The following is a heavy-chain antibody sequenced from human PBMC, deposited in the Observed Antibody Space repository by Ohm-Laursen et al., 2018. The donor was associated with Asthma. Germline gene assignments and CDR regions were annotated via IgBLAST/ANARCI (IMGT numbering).Heavy chain of an antibody. V-gene: IGHV3-21*01. Sequence: SLRLSCAASGYTFSRYSIHWVRQVPGKGLEWVVSISTASTFIYYADSVRGRFTTSRDNAKNSVYLQMNSLRAEDTALYYCARIGPEWELPGREYSLIQWGQGTLVTVSS. CDR2: ISTASTFI. CDR3: ARIGPEWELPGREYSLIQ. D-gene: IGHD1-26*01. J-gene: IGHJ1*01. CDR1: GYTFSRYS.